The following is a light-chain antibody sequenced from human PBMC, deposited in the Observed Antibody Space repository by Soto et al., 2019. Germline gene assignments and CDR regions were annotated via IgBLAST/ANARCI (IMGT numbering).Light chain of an antibody. CDR2: GAF. CDR1: QSLSSSY. Sequence: EIVLTQSPVTRSLSPVGGATLSCRASQSLSSSYFAWYQHKPGQGPRLLIYGAFTRATGIPDRFSGSGSGTDFTLTISRLETEDFAVYYCQQNETLITFGQGTRLEIK. CDR3: QQNETLIT. J-gene: IGKJ5*01. V-gene: IGKV3-20*01.